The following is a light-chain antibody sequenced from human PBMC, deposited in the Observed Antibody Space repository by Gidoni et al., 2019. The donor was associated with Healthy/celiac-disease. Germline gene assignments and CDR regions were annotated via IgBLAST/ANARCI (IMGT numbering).Light chain of an antibody. CDR3: QQYNGYPLX. J-gene: IGKJ4*01. CDR2: KAS. CDR1: QSISSW. Sequence: DIQMTQSPSTLSASVGDRVTITCRASQSISSWLAWYQQKPGKAPKLLIYKASTLESGVPSRFSGSGSGTEFTLTISSLQPDDFATYYCQQYNGYPLXXXGGTKVEIK. V-gene: IGKV1-5*03.